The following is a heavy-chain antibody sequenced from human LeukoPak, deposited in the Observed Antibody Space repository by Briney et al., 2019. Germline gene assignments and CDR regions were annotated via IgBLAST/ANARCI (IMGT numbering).Heavy chain of an antibody. Sequence: SASVKVSCKASGYTFTGYYMHWVRQAPGQGLEWMGWIHPNSGGTNYAQKFQGRVTMTRDTSISTAYMELSRLRSDDTAVYYCARVPSLEVRGVITYCYYGMDVWGQGTTVTVSS. D-gene: IGHD3-10*01. CDR3: ARVPSLEVRGVITYCYYGMDV. CDR1: GYTFTGYY. J-gene: IGHJ6*02. CDR2: IHPNSGGT. V-gene: IGHV1-2*02.